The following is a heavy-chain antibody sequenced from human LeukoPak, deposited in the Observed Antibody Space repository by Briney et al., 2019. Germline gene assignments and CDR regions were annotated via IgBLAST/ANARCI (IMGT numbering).Heavy chain of an antibody. CDR1: GYTFTVYY. D-gene: IGHD1-26*01. V-gene: IGHV1-2*02. J-gene: IGHJ4*02. CDR2: INPNSGGT. CDR3: AGSLIVGATPTYPDY. Sequence: ASVKVSCKASGYTFTVYYMHWVRQAPGQGLEWMGWINPNSGGTNYAQKFQGRVTMTRDTSISTAYMELSRLRSDDTAVYYCAGSLIVGATPTYPDYWGQGTLVTVSS.